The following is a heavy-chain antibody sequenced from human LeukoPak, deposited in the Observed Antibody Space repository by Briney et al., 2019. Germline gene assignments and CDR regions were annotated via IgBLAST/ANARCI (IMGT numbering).Heavy chain of an antibody. CDR3: ARTPRRLVVTATRLGYFDY. CDR1: GFTFSSYA. J-gene: IGHJ4*02. Sequence: PGGSLRLSCAASGFTFSSYAMHWVRQAPGKGLEWVAVISYDGSNKYYADSVKGRFTISRDNSKNTLYLQMNSLRAEDTAVYYCARTPRRLVVTATRLGYFDYWGQGTLVTVSS. D-gene: IGHD2-21*02. CDR2: ISYDGSNK. V-gene: IGHV3-30*04.